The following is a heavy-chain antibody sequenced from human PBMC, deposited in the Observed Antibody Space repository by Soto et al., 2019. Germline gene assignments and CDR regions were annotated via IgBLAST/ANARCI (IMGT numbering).Heavy chain of an antibody. D-gene: IGHD6-19*01. Sequence: GGSLRLSCAASGFTFSSYAMSWVRQAPGKGLEWVSAIGGSGGSTYYADSVKGRFTVSRDNSKNTLYLQMNSLRAEDTAVYYCAKSVWLAPSYYFDYWGQGTLVTVSS. CDR3: AKSVWLAPSYYFDY. CDR2: IGGSGGST. V-gene: IGHV3-23*01. CDR1: GFTFSSYA. J-gene: IGHJ4*02.